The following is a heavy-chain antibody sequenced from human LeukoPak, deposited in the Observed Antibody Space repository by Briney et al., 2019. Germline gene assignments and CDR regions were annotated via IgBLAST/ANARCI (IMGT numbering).Heavy chain of an antibody. CDR2: INAGNGNT. CDR3: AREKQWLVDY. Sequence: ASVKVSCKASGYTFTSYAMHWVRQAPGQRLEWMGWINAGNGNTKYSQKFQGRVTITRDTSASTAYMGLSSLRSEDTAVYYCAREKQWLVDYWGQGTLVTVSS. J-gene: IGHJ4*02. D-gene: IGHD6-19*01. CDR1: GYTFTSYA. V-gene: IGHV1-3*01.